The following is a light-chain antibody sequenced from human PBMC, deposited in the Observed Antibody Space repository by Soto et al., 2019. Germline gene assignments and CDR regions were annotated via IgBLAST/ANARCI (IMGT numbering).Light chain of an antibody. V-gene: IGKV3-15*01. Sequence: EIVMTQSPATLSVSPGERATLSCRASQSVSSNLAWYQQKPGQGPSLLIYGTSTRATGVPARFSGTGSETDFTLTISGLQSDDSAVYFCQQYNNWPFSFGQGTRLEIK. CDR1: QSVSSN. CDR3: QQYNNWPFS. J-gene: IGKJ5*01. CDR2: GTS.